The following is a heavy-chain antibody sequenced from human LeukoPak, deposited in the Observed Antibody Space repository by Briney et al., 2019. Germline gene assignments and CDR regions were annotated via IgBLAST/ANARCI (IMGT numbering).Heavy chain of an antibody. D-gene: IGHD6-19*01. Sequence: PETLSLTCAVSGGSISSSNWWSWVRQPPGKGLEWIGEIYHSGSTNYNPSLKSRVTISVDKSKNQFSLKLSSVTAADTAVYYCANIAVAGQFFDYWGQGTLVTVSS. CDR3: ANIAVAGQFFDY. CDR2: IYHSGST. CDR1: GGSISSSNW. J-gene: IGHJ4*02. V-gene: IGHV4-4*03.